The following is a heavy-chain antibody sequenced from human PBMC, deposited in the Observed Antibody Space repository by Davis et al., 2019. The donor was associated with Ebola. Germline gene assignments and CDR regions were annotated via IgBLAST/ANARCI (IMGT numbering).Heavy chain of an antibody. V-gene: IGHV1-46*01. Sequence: ASVKVSCKASGYTLTTYYMHWVRQAPGQGPEWMGVLIPSGGSTSYVQKFQGRVTMTRDKSTSTVYMELSSLRSEDTAVYYCARGEEKLVSWFDLWGQGTLVTVSS. CDR3: ARGEEKLVSWFDL. CDR2: LIPSGGST. J-gene: IGHJ5*02. D-gene: IGHD6-13*01. CDR1: GYTLTTYY.